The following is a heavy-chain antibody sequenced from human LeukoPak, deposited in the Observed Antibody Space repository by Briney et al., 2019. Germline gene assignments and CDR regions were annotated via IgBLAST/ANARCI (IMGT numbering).Heavy chain of an antibody. J-gene: IGHJ4*02. Sequence: PGGSLRLSCAASGFTFSSYAMSWVRQAPGKGLEWVSAISGSGGSTYYADSVKGRFTISRDNSKNTLYLQMNSLRAEDTAVYYCARDGLRDGSPFDYWGQGTLVTVSS. CDR1: GFTFSSYA. CDR3: ARDGLRDGSPFDY. V-gene: IGHV3-23*01. CDR2: ISGSGGST. D-gene: IGHD5-12*01.